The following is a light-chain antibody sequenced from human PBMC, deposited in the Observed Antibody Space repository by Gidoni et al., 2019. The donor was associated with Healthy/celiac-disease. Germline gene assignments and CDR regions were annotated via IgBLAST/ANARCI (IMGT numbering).Light chain of an antibody. CDR1: SSDVGGYNY. J-gene: IGLJ2*01. CDR2: EVS. Sequence: QSALTQPAAVSGSPGQSITISCTGTSSDVGGYNYGSWYQQHPGKAPKLMIYEVSNRPSGVSNLFSGSKSGNTASLTISGLQAEDEADYYCSSDTSSSAVVFGGGTKLTVL. V-gene: IGLV2-14*01. CDR3: SSDTSSSAVV.